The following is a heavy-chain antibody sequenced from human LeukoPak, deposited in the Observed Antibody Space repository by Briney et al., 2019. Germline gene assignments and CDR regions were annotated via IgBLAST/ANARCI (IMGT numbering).Heavy chain of an antibody. CDR1: GGSISSGGYY. CDR2: IYYSGST. CDR3: ADGYGMDV. Sequence: PSETLSLTCTVSGGSISSGGYYWSWLRQHPGKGLEWIGYIYYSGSTSYHPSLKSRVTISVDTSKNQFSLKLSSVTAADTAVYYCADGYGMDVWGQGTTVTVSS. J-gene: IGHJ6*02. V-gene: IGHV4-31*03.